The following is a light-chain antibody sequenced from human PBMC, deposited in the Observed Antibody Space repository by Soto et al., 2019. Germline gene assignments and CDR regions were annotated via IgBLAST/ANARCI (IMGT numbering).Light chain of an antibody. CDR1: QSVGSL. V-gene: IGKV1-39*01. J-gene: IGKJ2*01. Sequence: DIQMTQSPSSLSASVGDRVTITCRARQSVGSLLNWFQQKPGKAPKLLIYAASTLQSGAPSRFSGSVAGTDFTLIISSLQPEDFATYYCQQSSSLPYTFGQGTKVEI. CDR2: AAS. CDR3: QQSSSLPYT.